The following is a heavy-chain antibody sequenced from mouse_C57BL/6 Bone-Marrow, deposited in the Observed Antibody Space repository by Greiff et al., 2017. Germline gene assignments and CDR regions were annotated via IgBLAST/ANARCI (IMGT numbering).Heavy chain of an antibody. J-gene: IGHJ4*01. CDR2: IWGDGST. CDR1: GFPLPAMG. CDR3: AKPPYY. V-gene: IGHV2-3*01. Sequence: QVQLQQSGPARWPPQQTCSSTSPAPGFPLPAMGVSWFRQPPGKGLEWLGVIWGDGSTNYHSALISRLSISKDNSKSQVFLKLNSLQTDDTATYYCAKPPYYWGQGTSVTVSS.